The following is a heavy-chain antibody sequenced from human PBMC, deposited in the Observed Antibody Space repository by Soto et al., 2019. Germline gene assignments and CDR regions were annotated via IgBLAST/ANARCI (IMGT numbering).Heavy chain of an antibody. CDR2: IVVGSGNT. V-gene: IGHV1-58*02. CDR3: AAERTICSSTSCYWDDAFDI. D-gene: IGHD2-2*01. Sequence: QMPLVQSGPEVKKPGTSVKVSCKASGFTFTSSAMQWVRQARGQRLEWIGWIVVGSGNTNYAQKFQERVTITRDMSTSTAYMELSSLRSEDTAVYYCAAERTICSSTSCYWDDAFDIWGQGTMVTVSS. CDR1: GFTFTSSA. J-gene: IGHJ3*02.